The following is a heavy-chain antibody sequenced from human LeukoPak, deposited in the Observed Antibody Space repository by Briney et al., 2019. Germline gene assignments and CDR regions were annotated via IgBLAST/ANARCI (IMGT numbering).Heavy chain of an antibody. CDR2: ISSGDSAI. Sequence: GGSLRLSCAASGFTFSSYEMNWVRQAPGKGLEWVSYISSGDSAIYYADSVKGRFTISRDNANNSLYLQMNSLRAEDTAVYYCARDLNLRGYCSGGSCYSMFAYWGQGTLVTVSS. D-gene: IGHD2-15*01. J-gene: IGHJ4*02. CDR1: GFTFSSYE. V-gene: IGHV3-48*03. CDR3: ARDLNLRGYCSGGSCYSMFAY.